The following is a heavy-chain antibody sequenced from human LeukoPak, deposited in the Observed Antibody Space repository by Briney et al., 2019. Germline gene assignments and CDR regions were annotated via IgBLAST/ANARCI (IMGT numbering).Heavy chain of an antibody. CDR2: ITAHNGKT. Sequence: ASVKVSCKASGYTFTTYGVSWVRQAPGQGLEWMGWITAHNGKTIYAQKHQGRVTLTTDTSTTTAYMELRSLRSDDTAVYYCARDENYVPDYWGQGTLVTVSS. CDR3: ARDENYVPDY. V-gene: IGHV1-18*01. CDR1: GYTFTTYG. J-gene: IGHJ4*02. D-gene: IGHD3-10*02.